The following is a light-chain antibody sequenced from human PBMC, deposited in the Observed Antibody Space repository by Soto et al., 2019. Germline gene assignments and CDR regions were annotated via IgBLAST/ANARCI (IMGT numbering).Light chain of an antibody. CDR3: GTWDSSMSAAGWV. CDR2: EVT. V-gene: IGLV2-14*01. Sequence: QSALTQPASVSGSPGQSITISCTGTGSDVGGYKYVSWYQQYPGKAPKLIIFEVTNRPSGVSNRFSGTKSASTASLTISGLQAEDEADYYCGTWDSSMSAAGWVFGGGTKVTVL. J-gene: IGLJ3*02. CDR1: GSDVGGYKY.